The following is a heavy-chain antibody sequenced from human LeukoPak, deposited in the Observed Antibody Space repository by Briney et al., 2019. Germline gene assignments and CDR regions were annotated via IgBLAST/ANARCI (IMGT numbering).Heavy chain of an antibody. Sequence: SVKVSCKASGGTFSSYAISWVRQAPGQGLEWMGRIIPILGIANYAQKFQGRVTITTDTSTSTVFMELRNLNTDDTAVYYCARDPSNTCGRYLFFDYWGQGTLVTVSS. J-gene: IGHJ4*02. CDR3: ARDPSNTCGRYLFFDY. CDR1: GGTFSSYA. CDR2: IIPILGIA. D-gene: IGHD2-2*02. V-gene: IGHV1-69*04.